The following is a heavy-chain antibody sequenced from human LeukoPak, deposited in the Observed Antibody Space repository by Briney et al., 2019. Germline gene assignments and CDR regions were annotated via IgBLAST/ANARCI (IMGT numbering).Heavy chain of an antibody. V-gene: IGHV4-34*01. J-gene: IGHJ6*02. CDR2: ISHSGST. CDR1: GGSFSGYQ. Sequence: SETLSLTCAVYGGSFSGYQWSWIRQPPGKGLEWIGEISHSGSTNYNPSLKSRVTISVDTSKNQFSLKLSSVTAADTAVYYCAGVNRAAGVYYGMDVWGQGTTVTVSS. D-gene: IGHD6-13*01. CDR3: AGVNRAAGVYYGMDV.